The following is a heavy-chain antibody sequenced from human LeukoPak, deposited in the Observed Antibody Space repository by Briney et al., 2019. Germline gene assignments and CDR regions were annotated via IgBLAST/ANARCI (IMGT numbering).Heavy chain of an antibody. CDR2: VYFSGST. J-gene: IGHJ1*01. V-gene: IGHV4-59*02. Sequence: SSETLSLTGNVSGASVSSYYWSWIRQPPGKGLEWIGYVYFSGSTNYNPSLKSRLTISKDTSKNQFSLRLTSVTTADTAIYYCARSSGWDAEYFQDWGQGTLVTVSS. CDR3: ARSSGWDAEYFQD. CDR1: GASVSSYY. D-gene: IGHD6-19*01.